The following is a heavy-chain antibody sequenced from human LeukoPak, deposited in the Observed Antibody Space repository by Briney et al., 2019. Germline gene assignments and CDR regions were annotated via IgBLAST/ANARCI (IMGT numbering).Heavy chain of an antibody. V-gene: IGHV4-39*07. CDR2: IYYSGST. D-gene: IGHD4-17*01. CDR1: GGSISSSSYY. Sequence: PSETLSLTCTVSGGSISSSSYYWGWIRQPPGKGLEWIGSIYYSGSTYYNPSLKSRVTISVDTSKNQFSLKLSSVTAADTAVYYCAREGTTVTPFDYWGQGTLVTVSS. CDR3: AREGTTVTPFDY. J-gene: IGHJ4*02.